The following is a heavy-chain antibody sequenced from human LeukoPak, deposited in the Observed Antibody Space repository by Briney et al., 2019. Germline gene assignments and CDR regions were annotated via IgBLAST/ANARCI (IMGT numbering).Heavy chain of an antibody. V-gene: IGHV3-43D*03. CDR2: ISWDGGST. CDR1: GFTFDDYA. Sequence: GGSLRLSCAASGFTFDDYAMHWVRQAPGKGLEWVSLISWDGGSTYYADSVKGRFTISRDNSKNSLYLQMNSLRAEDTALYYCAKDWGRYYYYYMDVWGKGTTVTVSS. CDR3: AKDWGRYYYYYMDV. J-gene: IGHJ6*03. D-gene: IGHD3-16*01.